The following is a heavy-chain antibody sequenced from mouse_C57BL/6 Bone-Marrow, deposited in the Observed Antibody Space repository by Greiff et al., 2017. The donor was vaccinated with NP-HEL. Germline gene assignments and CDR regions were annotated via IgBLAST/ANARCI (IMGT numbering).Heavy chain of an antibody. CDR3: AKETRGLRRDFAY. CDR1: GFSLTSYG. V-gene: IGHV2-3*01. Sequence: VKLVESGPGLVAPSQSLSITCTVSGFSLTSYGVSWVRQPPGKGLEWLGVIWGDGSTNYHSALISRLRISKDNSKSQGFIKLNSLQTDDTATYYCAKETRGLRRDFAYWGQGTLVTVSA. CDR2: IWGDGST. J-gene: IGHJ3*01. D-gene: IGHD2-4*01.